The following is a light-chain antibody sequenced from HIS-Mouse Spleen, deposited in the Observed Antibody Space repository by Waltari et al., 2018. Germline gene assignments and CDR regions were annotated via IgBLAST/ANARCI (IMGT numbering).Light chain of an antibody. Sequence: SYELTQPPSVSVSPGQTASITCSGAKLGDKYACWYQQKPGQSPVLVIYQDSKRPSGIPGRFSGSNSGNTATLTISGTQAMDEADYYCQAWDSSTAVFGGGTKLTVL. CDR2: QDS. V-gene: IGLV3-1*01. CDR1: KLGDKY. J-gene: IGLJ2*01. CDR3: QAWDSSTAV.